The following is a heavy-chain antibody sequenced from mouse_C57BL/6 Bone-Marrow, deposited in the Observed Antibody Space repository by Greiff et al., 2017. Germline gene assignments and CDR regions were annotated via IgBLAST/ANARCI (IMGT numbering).Heavy chain of an antibody. Sequence: VQLQQSGAELVMPGASVKLSCKASGYTFTSYWMHWVKQRPGQGLEWIGEIDPSDSYTNYNLKFKGKSTLTVDKSSSTAYMQLSSLTSEDSAVYYCALPYFDYWGQGTTLTGSS. J-gene: IGHJ2*01. CDR3: ALPYFDY. CDR2: IDPSDSYT. CDR1: GYTFTSYW. V-gene: IGHV1-69*01. D-gene: IGHD1-1*01.